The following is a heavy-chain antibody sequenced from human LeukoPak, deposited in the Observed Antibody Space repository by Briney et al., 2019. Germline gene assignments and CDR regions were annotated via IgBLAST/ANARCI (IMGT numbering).Heavy chain of an antibody. Sequence: ASLKVSCKASGYTFTGYYMHWVRQAPGQGLEWMGRINPNSGGTNYAQKFQGRVTMTRDTSISTAYMGLCRLRSDDTAVYYCARPNPGIAAAGTPGGFDPWGQGTLVTVSS. CDR2: INPNSGGT. V-gene: IGHV1-2*06. J-gene: IGHJ5*02. CDR3: ARPNPGIAAAGTPGGFDP. CDR1: GYTFTGYY. D-gene: IGHD6-13*01.